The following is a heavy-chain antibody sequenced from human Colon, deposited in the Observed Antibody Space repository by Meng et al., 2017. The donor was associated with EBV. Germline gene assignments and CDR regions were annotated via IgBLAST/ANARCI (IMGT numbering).Heavy chain of an antibody. D-gene: IGHD3-22*01. V-gene: IGHV4-31*03. J-gene: IGHJ5*02. CDR3: ARYVFDSSSLYSNWFDT. CDR1: GGSISSGTYY. CDR2: IHYSGST. Sequence: QVQLQESGPGLVKPSQXLSSTCTVSGGSISSGTYYWGWIRQLPGKGLEWIAYIHYSGSTYYSPSLKSRVTISVDTSKNQLSLKLSSMTAADTAVYYCARYVFDSSSLYSNWFDTWGQGTLVTVSS.